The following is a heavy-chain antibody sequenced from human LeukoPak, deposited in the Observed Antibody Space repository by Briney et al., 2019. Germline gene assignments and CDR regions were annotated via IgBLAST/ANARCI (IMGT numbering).Heavy chain of an antibody. CDR3: ARATVTTALLDS. J-gene: IGHJ4*02. Sequence: SETLSLTCTVSGGSISSGSYYWSWIRQPAGKGREWIGRIYTSGSTNYNPSLKSRVTISVDTSKNQFSLKLSSVTAADTAVYYCARATVTTALLDSWGQGTLVTVSS. D-gene: IGHD4-17*01. CDR2: IYTSGST. CDR1: GGSISSGSYY. V-gene: IGHV4-61*02.